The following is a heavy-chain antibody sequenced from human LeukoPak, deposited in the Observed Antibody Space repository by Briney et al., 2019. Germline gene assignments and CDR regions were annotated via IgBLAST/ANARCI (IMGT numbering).Heavy chain of an antibody. Sequence: SETLSLTCTVSGGSISSSSYYWGWIRQPPGKGLEWIGSIYYSGSTYYNPSLKSRVTMSVDTSKNQVSLKLSSVTAADTAVYYCARESSGSYIIPYYFDSWGQGTLVTVSS. J-gene: IGHJ4*02. CDR2: IYYSGST. CDR1: GGSISSSSYY. D-gene: IGHD1-26*01. V-gene: IGHV4-39*07. CDR3: ARESSGSYIIPYYFDS.